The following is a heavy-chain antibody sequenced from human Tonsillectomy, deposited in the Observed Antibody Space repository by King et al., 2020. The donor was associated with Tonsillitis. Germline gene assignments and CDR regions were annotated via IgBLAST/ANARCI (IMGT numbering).Heavy chain of an antibody. CDR2: IKSKNDGGTT. D-gene: IGHD3-22*01. J-gene: IGHJ4*02. CDR3: TTDRDWGEDYYDSGGSFDY. Sequence: VQLVMSGRGLVKLGGSLRLSCAASGFTFNNAWMNWVRQAPGKGLEWVGRIKSKNDGGTTDYAAPVKGRFTISRDDSKNTLYLQMNSLKTEDTAVYYSTTDRDWGEDYYDSGGSFDYWGQGTLVTVSS. V-gene: IGHV3-15*01. CDR1: GFTFNNAW.